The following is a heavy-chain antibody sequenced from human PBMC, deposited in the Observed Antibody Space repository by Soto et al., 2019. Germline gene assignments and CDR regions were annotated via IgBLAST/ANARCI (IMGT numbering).Heavy chain of an antibody. CDR2: ISGSGGST. CDR3: AKVSPDIVVVPAAAESPYFDY. J-gene: IGHJ4*02. D-gene: IGHD2-2*01. V-gene: IGHV3-23*01. CDR1: GFTFSSYA. Sequence: HPWGSLRLSCAASGFTFSSYAMSWVRKAPGKGLEWVSAISGSGGSTYYADSVKGRFTISRDNSKNTLYLQMNSLRAEDTAVYYCAKVSPDIVVVPAAAESPYFDYWGQGTLVTVSS.